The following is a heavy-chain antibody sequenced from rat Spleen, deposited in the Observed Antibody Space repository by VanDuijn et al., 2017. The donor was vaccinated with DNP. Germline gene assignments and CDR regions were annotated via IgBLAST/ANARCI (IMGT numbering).Heavy chain of an antibody. J-gene: IGHJ1*01. CDR3: ARGVYGSYDYWYFDF. CDR2: INYSGST. D-gene: IGHD1-8*01. V-gene: IGHV3-1*01. Sequence: EVQLQESGPGLVKPSQSLYLTCSVTGYSITSNYWGWIRKFPGNKMEWIGHINYSGSTNYNPSLKSRISITRDTSKNQFFLQLNSVTTEDTATYYCARGVYGSYDYWYFDFWGPGTMVTVSS. CDR1: GYSITSNY.